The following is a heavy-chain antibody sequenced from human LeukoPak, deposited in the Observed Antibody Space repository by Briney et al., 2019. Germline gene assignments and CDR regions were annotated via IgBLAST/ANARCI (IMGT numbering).Heavy chain of an antibody. CDR2: ISDNEGTT. J-gene: IGHJ4*02. D-gene: IGHD5-24*01. Sequence: GGSLRLSCAASGFTFNYYAMSWVRQAPGKGLEWVSGISDNEGTTYYTDSVKGRFTISRDNTKNTVYLQMNSLRAEDTAVYYCAKGETHIRFDYWGQGTLVTVSS. V-gene: IGHV3-23*01. CDR3: AKGETHIRFDY. CDR1: GFTFNYYA.